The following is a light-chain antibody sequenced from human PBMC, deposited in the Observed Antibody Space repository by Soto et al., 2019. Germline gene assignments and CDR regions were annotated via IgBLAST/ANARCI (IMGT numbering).Light chain of an antibody. Sequence: QSVLTQPPSASGAPGQSVTISCTGTSSEFGGYNYVSWYQQHPGKAPKLMIYEVFKRPSGVPDRFSGSKPGNTASLTVSGLQAEDEADYYCSSYAGSNNFDIFGTGTKVTVL. V-gene: IGLV2-8*01. CDR1: SSEFGGYNY. CDR3: SSYAGSNNFDI. CDR2: EVF. J-gene: IGLJ1*01.